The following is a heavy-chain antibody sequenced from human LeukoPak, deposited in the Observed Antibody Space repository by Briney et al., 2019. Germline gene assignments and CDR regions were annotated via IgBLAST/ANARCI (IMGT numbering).Heavy chain of an antibody. V-gene: IGHV4-34*01. CDR1: GGSFSEYY. D-gene: IGHD2-2*01. Sequence: SETLSLTCAVYGGSFSEYYWSWIRQPPGKGLEWIGELNHSGSTNYNPSLKSRVTISVDTNKIQFSLKLSSVTAADTAVYYCARGSSLPGDIVVVPAAQGYYYYMDVWGKGTTVTVSS. CDR2: LNHSGST. J-gene: IGHJ6*03. CDR3: ARGSSLPGDIVVVPAAQGYYYYMDV.